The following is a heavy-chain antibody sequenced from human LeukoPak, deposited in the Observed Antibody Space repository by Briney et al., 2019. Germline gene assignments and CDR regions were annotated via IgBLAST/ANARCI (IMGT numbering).Heavy chain of an antibody. CDR3: VPRGPHNSFGP. Sequence: GGSLRLSCAASGFTFSSYSMIWVRQAPGKGLEWVAYISSTSATMYYADSVKGRFTISRDNDKDSLYLQMNSLRDEGTALYYCVPRGPHNSFGPWGQGALVTVSS. CDR1: GFTFSSYS. V-gene: IGHV3-48*02. J-gene: IGHJ5*02. CDR2: ISSTSATM.